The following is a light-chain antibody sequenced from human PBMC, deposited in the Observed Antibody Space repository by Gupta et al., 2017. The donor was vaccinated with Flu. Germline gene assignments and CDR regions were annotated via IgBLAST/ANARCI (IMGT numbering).Light chain of an antibody. J-gene: IGKJ2*01. CDR1: QSLSHNY. V-gene: IGKV3-20*01. Sequence: GTLAFFPEERDTLSCRASQSLSHNYLAWYHKKPGQPPRLLIYGASNRATGIPDRFSGSGSGTDFTLTINRLDPEEFAVYYCQQGGSSPQTLGEGSKMEIK. CDR3: QQGGSSPQT. CDR2: GAS.